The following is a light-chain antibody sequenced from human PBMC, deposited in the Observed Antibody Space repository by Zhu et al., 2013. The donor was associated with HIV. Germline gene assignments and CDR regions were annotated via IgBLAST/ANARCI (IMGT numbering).Light chain of an antibody. J-gene: IGKJ3*01. CDR3: QQYFTTPLT. Sequence: DIVMTQSPDSLTVSLGERATINCKSSQSVSSSSSNANYLAWYQQKPGQPPKLLIYWASTRESGVPDRFSGSGSGTDFTLTISSLQAEDVAVYFCQQYFTTPLTFGPGTKIDIK. CDR1: QSVSSSSSNANY. CDR2: WAS. V-gene: IGKV4-1*01.